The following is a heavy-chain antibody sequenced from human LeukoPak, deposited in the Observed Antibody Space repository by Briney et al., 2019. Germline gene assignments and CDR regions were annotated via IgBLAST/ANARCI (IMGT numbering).Heavy chain of an antibody. CDR2: VNPDSGNT. CDR1: GYTFTNYD. Sequence: ASVKVSCKASGYTFTNYDINWVRQATGQGLEWMGWVNPDSGNTGYAQKFQGRVTMTRNTSISTAYMELSRLRSDDTAVYYCARDSGERGSGSYLIAYWGQGTLVTVSS. V-gene: IGHV1-8*01. J-gene: IGHJ4*02. D-gene: IGHD3-10*01. CDR3: ARDSGERGSGSYLIAY.